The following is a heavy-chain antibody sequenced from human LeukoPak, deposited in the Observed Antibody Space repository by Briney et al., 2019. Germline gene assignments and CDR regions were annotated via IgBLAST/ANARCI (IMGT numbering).Heavy chain of an antibody. D-gene: IGHD5-12*01. CDR1: GFTFSSHA. CDR2: ISGSGDRT. V-gene: IGHV3-23*01. J-gene: IGHJ3*02. Sequence: GGSLRLSCAVSGFTFSSHAMGWVRQSPGKGLEWVSTISGSGDRTFYADSVKGRFTISRDKSKNTLYLHMNSLRADDTALYYCANPLRIVATIYFYAFDIWGQGTMVTVSS. CDR3: ANPLRIVATIYFYAFDI.